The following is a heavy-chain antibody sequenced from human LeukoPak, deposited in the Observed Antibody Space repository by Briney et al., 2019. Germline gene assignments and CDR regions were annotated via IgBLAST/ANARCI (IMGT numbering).Heavy chain of an antibody. D-gene: IGHD4-17*01. CDR1: GGSISSYY. Sequence: PSETQSLTCTVSGGSISSYYWSWIRQPPGKGLGWIGYIYYSGSTNYNPSLKSRVTISVGTSKNQFSLKLSSVTAADTAVYYCARGGDYEYFDYWGQGTLVTVSS. CDR2: IYYSGST. V-gene: IGHV4-59*01. J-gene: IGHJ4*02. CDR3: ARGGDYEYFDY.